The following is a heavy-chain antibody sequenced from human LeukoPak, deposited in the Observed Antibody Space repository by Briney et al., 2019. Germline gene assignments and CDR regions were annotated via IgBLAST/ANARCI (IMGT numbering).Heavy chain of an antibody. CDR2: IYYSGST. V-gene: IGHV4-30-4*08. CDR1: GGSISSGDYY. CDR3: ARELGSGTYGEYYFDY. D-gene: IGHD1-26*01. Sequence: SQTLSLTCTVSGGSISSGDYYWSWIRQPPGKGLEWIGYIYYSGSTYYNPSLKSRVTVSVDTSKNQFSLKLSSVTAADTAVYYCARELGSGTYGEYYFDYWGQGTLVTVSS. J-gene: IGHJ4*02.